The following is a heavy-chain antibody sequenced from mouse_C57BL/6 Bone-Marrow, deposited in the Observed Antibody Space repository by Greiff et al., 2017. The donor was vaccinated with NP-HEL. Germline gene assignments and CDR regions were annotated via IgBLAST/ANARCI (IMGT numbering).Heavy chain of an antibody. CDR2: ILPGSGST. J-gene: IGHJ4*01. CDR3: ARDGAYYSNVYARDY. CDR1: GYTFTGYW. Sequence: QVQLQQSGAELMKPGASVKLSCKATGYTFTGYWIEWVKQRPGHGLEWIGEILPGSGSTNYHEKFKGKATFTADTSSNTAYMQLSSLTTEDSAIYYCARDGAYYSNVYARDYWGQGTSVTVS. V-gene: IGHV1-9*01. D-gene: IGHD2-5*01.